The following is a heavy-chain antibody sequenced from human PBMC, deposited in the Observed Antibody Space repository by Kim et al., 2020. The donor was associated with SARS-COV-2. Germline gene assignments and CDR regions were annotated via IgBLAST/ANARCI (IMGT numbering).Heavy chain of an antibody. D-gene: IGHD3-10*01. CDR3: ARYHNFYEGMDV. Sequence: GGSLRLSCEASGFTFSAYWMTWVRQAPGKGLEWVANIREDGSGLYYVDSVRGRFIISRDNAKNSLYLQMDSLRAEDTAVYYCARYHNFYEGMDV. J-gene: IGHJ6*01. V-gene: IGHV3-7*01. CDR1: GFTFSAYW. CDR2: IREDGSGL.